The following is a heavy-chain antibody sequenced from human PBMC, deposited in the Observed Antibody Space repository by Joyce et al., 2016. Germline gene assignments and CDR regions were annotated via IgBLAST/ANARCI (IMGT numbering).Heavy chain of an antibody. CDR3: ARDSTTSPSYYYYMDV. Sequence: QVHLVQSGAEVKKPGASVKVSCKASGYTFTGYYIHWGRQAPGLGLEWVGWINPNSGETNNAQKFQGRVTMTRDTSITTAYMELSRLTSDDTAVYYCARDSTTSPSYYYYMDVWGKGTMVTVSS. CDR2: INPNSGET. D-gene: IGHD2-2*01. V-gene: IGHV1-2*02. CDR1: GYTFTGYY. J-gene: IGHJ6*03.